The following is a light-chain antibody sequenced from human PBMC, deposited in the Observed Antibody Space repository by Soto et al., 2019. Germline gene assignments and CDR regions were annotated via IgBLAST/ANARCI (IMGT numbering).Light chain of an antibody. CDR3: QQYNSYRRT. V-gene: IGKV1-5*03. Sequence: DIQMTQSPSTLSASVGDRVTITCRASQSISSWLAWYQQKPGKAPKLLIYKASSLESGVPSRFSGSGSGTEFTLTISSLQPDDFATYYCQQYNSYRRTFGQGTKGEIK. CDR2: KAS. CDR1: QSISSW. J-gene: IGKJ1*01.